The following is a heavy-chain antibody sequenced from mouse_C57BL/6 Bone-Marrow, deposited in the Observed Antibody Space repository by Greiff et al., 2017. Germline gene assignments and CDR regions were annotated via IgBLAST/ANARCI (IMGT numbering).Heavy chain of an antibody. CDR1: GFTFSSYG. Sequence: EVQVVESGGDLVKPGGSLKLSCAASGFTFSSYGMSWVRQTPDKRLEWVATISSGGSYTSYPDSVKGRFTISRDNAKNTLYLQMSSLKSEDTAMYYCARHVTSPLYYFDYWGQGTTLTVSS. CDR2: ISSGGSYT. CDR3: ARHVTSPLYYFDY. J-gene: IGHJ2*01. D-gene: IGHD2-12*01. V-gene: IGHV5-6*01.